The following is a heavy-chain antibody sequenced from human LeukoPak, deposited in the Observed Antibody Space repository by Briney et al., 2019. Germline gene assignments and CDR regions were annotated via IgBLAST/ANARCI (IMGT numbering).Heavy chain of an antibody. CDR1: GFTLTNHA. CDR2: VVGTGGT. J-gene: IGHJ5*02. V-gene: IGHV3-23*01. CDR3: AKDESPHFYDSSGYYAS. D-gene: IGHD3-22*01. Sequence: GGSLRLSCAVSGFTLTNHAVSWVRQAPGKGLEWVSIVVGTGGTYYADSVRGRFILSRDNSKNTVYLQMNSLRAEDTAVYYCAKDESPHFYDSSGYYASWGQGTLATVSS.